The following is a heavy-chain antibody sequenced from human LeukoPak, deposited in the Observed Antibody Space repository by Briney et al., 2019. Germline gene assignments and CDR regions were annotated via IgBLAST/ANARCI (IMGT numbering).Heavy chain of an antibody. CDR2: ISSSSSTI. V-gene: IGHV3-48*02. J-gene: IGHJ5*02. Sequence: PGGSLRLSCAASGFTFSSYSMNWVRQAPGKGLEWVSYISSSSSTIYYADSVKGRFTISRDNAKNSLYLQMNSLRDEDTAVYYCARDRWGYSSSWYNWFDPRGQGTLVTVSS. CDR1: GFTFSSYS. D-gene: IGHD6-13*01. CDR3: ARDRWGYSSSWYNWFDP.